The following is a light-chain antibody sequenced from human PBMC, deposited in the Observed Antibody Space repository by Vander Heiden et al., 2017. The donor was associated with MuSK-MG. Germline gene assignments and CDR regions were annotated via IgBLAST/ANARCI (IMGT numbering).Light chain of an antibody. CDR3: QQWDNSTGGV. CDR2: EDN. J-gene: IGLJ3*02. Sequence: SYELTHPPSVSVSPGQTTNITCIGDNLGDKYAFWYQQKAGQSPVWVSYEDNKRPSGIPERLSGSNSGKTETLTISGTQALDEGDDYCQQWDNSTGGVFGGGTRLTVL. V-gene: IGLV3-1*01. CDR1: NLGDKY.